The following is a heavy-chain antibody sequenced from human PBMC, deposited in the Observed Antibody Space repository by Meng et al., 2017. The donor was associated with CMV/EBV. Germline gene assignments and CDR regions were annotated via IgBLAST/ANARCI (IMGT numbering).Heavy chain of an antibody. CDR3: AKGLPAAGTIGGGVDY. V-gene: IGHV3-30*02. CDR1: GFTFSSYG. D-gene: IGHD6-13*01. Sequence: GESLKISCAASGFTFSSYGMHWVRQAPGKGLEWVAFIRYDGSNKYYADSVKGRFTISRDNSKNTLYLQMNSLRAEDTAVYYCAKGLPAAGTIGGGVDYWGQGTLVTVSS. J-gene: IGHJ4*02. CDR2: IRYDGSNK.